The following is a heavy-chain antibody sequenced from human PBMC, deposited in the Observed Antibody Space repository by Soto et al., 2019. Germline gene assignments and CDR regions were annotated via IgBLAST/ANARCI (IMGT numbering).Heavy chain of an antibody. CDR3: AALVAGSGSSRGMFDY. V-gene: IGHV1-58*02. J-gene: IGHJ4*02. CDR2: IVVGSGNT. D-gene: IGHD3-10*01. Sequence: GASVKVSCKASGYTFTSYGISWVRQARGQRLEWIGWIVVGSGNTNYAQKFQERVTITRDMSTSTAYMELSSLRSEDTAVYYCAALVAGSGSSRGMFDYWGQGTLVTVSS. CDR1: GYTFTSYG.